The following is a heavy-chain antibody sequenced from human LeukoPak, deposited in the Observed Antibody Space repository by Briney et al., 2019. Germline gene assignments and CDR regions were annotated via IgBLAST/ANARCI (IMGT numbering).Heavy chain of an antibody. CDR1: VGTFSSYA. V-gene: IGHV1-69*06. Sequence: ASVRGSCKASVGTFSSYAISWVRQAPGQGLEWVGGIIPIFGTANYAQKLQSRVTITADKTTTTAYMELSSLRSEDTDVYYCATRVAVSHYYYYYMDVWGKGTTVTVSS. CDR2: IIPIFGTA. D-gene: IGHD2-15*01. J-gene: IGHJ6*03. CDR3: ATRVAVSHYYYYYMDV.